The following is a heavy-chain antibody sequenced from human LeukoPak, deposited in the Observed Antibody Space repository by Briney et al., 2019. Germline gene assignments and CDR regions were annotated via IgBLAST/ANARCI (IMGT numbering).Heavy chain of an antibody. J-gene: IGHJ6*02. CDR3: ARHGYSYGFTCYYYGMDV. Sequence: GESLKISCKGSGYSFTSYWIGWVRQMPGKGLEWMGIIYPGDSDTRYSPSFQGQVTISADKSISTAYLQWSSLKASDTAMYYCARHGYSYGFTCYYYGMDVWGQGTTVTVSS. D-gene: IGHD5-18*01. V-gene: IGHV5-51*01. CDR1: GYSFTSYW. CDR2: IYPGDSDT.